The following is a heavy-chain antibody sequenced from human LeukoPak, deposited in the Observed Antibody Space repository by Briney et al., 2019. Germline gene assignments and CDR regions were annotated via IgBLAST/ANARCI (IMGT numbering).Heavy chain of an antibody. CDR1: GFTFSSYA. CDR3: ARASLEDYYDSRGAAFDI. CDR2: ISGSGGST. D-gene: IGHD3-22*01. V-gene: IGHV3-23*01. Sequence: PGGSLRLSCAASGFTFSSYAMNWVRQTPGKGLEWVSSISGSGGSTYYADSVKGRFTISRDNSRNTLYLQMNSLRAEDTAVYYCARASLEDYYDSRGAAFDIWGQGTMVTVSS. J-gene: IGHJ3*02.